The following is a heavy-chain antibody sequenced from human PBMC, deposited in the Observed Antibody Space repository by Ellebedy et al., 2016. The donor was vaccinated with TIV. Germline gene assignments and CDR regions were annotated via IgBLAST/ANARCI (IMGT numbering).Heavy chain of an antibody. Sequence: GESLKISXAASGFTFSSYGMHWVRQAPGKGLEWVAVISYDGSNKYYADSVKGRFTISRDNSKNTLYLQMNSLRAEDTAVYYCARGRVSGIAVASYFDYWGQGTLVTVSS. V-gene: IGHV3-30*03. CDR1: GFTFSSYG. CDR2: ISYDGSNK. D-gene: IGHD6-19*01. J-gene: IGHJ4*02. CDR3: ARGRVSGIAVASYFDY.